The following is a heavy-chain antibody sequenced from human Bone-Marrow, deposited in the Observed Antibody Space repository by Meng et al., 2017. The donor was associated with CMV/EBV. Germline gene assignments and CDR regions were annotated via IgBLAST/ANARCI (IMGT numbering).Heavy chain of an antibody. D-gene: IGHD2/OR15-2a*01. Sequence: ASVKVSCKASGYTFTSYGISWVRQAPGQGLEWMGWISAYNGNTNYAQKLQGRVTITTDQSTSTAYMELRSLSPDDTGVYYCARGVSQYVEKSSFDFWGQGTLVTVSS. V-gene: IGHV1-18*01. CDR3: ARGVSQYVEKSSFDF. CDR1: GYTFTSYG. CDR2: ISAYNGNT. J-gene: IGHJ4*02.